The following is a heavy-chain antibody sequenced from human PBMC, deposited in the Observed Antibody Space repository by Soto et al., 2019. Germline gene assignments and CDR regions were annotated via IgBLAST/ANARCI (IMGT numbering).Heavy chain of an antibody. CDR2: IKQDGSEK. J-gene: IGHJ4*01. V-gene: IGHV3-7*03. Sequence: SLSLSCAASGFTFSSYWMSWVRQAPGTGLEWGANIKQDGSEKYYVDSVKGRFTISRDHAKNSLYLQMNSLRAEDAAVYSVARGRYSCCTGSSCYCGNRGQESL. CDR3: ARGRYSCCTGSSCYCGN. CDR1: GFTFSSYW. D-gene: IGHD3-10*01.